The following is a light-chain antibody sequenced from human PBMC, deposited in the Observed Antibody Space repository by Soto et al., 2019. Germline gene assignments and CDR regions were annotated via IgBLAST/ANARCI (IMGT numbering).Light chain of an antibody. CDR3: QQYYSTLLT. CDR2: WAS. Sequence: DIVMTQSPDSLAVSLVESSTINCKSSQIVLYSSNNKNYLAWYQQKPGQPPKLLIYWASTRESGVPDRFSGSGSGTDFTLTISSLQAEDVAVYYCQQYYSTLLTFGGGTKVDIK. CDR1: QIVLYSSNNKNY. J-gene: IGKJ4*01. V-gene: IGKV4-1*01.